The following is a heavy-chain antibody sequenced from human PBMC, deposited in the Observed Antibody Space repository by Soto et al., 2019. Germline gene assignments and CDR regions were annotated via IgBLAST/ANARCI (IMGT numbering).Heavy chain of an antibody. CDR2: INHSGST. J-gene: IGHJ6*02. CDR3: ARGYSYGYRVYYYGMDV. V-gene: IGHV4-34*01. Sequence: SETLSLTCAVYGGSFSGYYWSWIRQPPGKGLEWIGEINHSGSTNYNPSLKSRVTISVDTSKNQFSLKLSSVTAADTAVYYCARGYSYGYRVYYYGMDVWGQGTTVTVSS. CDR1: GGSFSGYY. D-gene: IGHD5-18*01.